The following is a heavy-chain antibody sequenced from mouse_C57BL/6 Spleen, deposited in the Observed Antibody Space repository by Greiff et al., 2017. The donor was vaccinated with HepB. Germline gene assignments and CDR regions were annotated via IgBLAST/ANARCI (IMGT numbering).Heavy chain of an antibody. CDR2: ISSGGSYT. Sequence: EVKLVESGGDLVKPGGSLKLSCAASGFTFSSYGMSWVRQTPDKRLEWVATISSGGSYTYYPDSVKGRFTISRDNAKNTLYLQMSSLKSEDTAMYYCARKLYYYGSDYAMDYWGQGTSVTVSS. J-gene: IGHJ4*01. V-gene: IGHV5-6*01. CDR3: ARKLYYYGSDYAMDY. D-gene: IGHD1-1*01. CDR1: GFTFSSYG.